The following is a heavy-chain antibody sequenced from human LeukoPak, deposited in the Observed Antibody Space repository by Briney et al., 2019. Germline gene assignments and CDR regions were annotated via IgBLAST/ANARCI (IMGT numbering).Heavy chain of an antibody. CDR1: GFTVSSNY. D-gene: IGHD2-15*01. CDR3: AKDLVGYCSGGTCSSNWFDP. V-gene: IGHV3-53*01. J-gene: IGHJ5*02. Sequence: GGSLRLSCAASGFTVSSNYMSWVRQAPGKGLEWVSVIYSGGSTYYADSVKGRFTISRDNSKNTLYLQMNSLRAEDTAVYYCAKDLVGYCSGGTCSSNWFDPWGQGTLVTVSS. CDR2: IYSGGST.